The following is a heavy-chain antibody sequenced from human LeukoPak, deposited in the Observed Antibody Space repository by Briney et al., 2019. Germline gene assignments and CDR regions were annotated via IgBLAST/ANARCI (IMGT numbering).Heavy chain of an antibody. CDR1: GFTFSSYG. Sequence: GGSLRLSCAASGFTFSSYGMHWVRQAPGKGLEWVAVISYDGSNKYYADSVKGRFTISRDNAKNSLYLQMNSLRAEDTALYYCAKDMDVWGQGTTVTVSS. J-gene: IGHJ6*02. CDR3: AKDMDV. V-gene: IGHV3-30*18. CDR2: ISYDGSNK.